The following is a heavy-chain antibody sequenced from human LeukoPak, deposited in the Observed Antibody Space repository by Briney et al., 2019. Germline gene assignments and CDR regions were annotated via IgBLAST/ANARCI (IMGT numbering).Heavy chain of an antibody. V-gene: IGHV3-7*01. D-gene: IGHD3-10*01. J-gene: IGHJ4*02. Sequence: GGSLRLSCAASGFTFSNYWMSWVRQAPGKGLEWVANIRQDSGDSRYVDSVRGRFTISRDNPDNSLYLQMNSLRVEDTAIYYCARGLPVSPMAPISDNWGQGTLVTVSS. CDR3: ARGLPVSPMAPISDN. CDR2: IRQDSGDS. CDR1: GFTFSNYW.